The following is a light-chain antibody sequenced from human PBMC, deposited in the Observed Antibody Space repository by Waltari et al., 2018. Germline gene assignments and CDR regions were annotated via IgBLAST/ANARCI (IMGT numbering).Light chain of an antibody. CDR1: SSNIGAGHD. CDR2: VNS. V-gene: IGLV1-40*01. J-gene: IGLJ3*02. CDR3: QSYDSSLSGSV. Sequence: QSGLTQPPSVSGAPGQRVTIPCTGSSSNIGAGHDVHWDQLLPGTAPKLLIYVNSNRPSGVPDRFSGSKSGTSASLAITGLQAEDEADYYCQSYDSSLSGSVFGGGTKLTVL.